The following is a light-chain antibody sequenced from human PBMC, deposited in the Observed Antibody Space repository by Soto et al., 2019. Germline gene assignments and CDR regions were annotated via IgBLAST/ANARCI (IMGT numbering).Light chain of an antibody. J-gene: IGLJ3*02. V-gene: IGLV1-40*01. CDR3: QSYDSSLSAL. CDR1: SSNIGAGYD. CDR2: GNS. Sequence: HSVLTQPPSVSGAPGQRVTISCTGSSSNIGAGYDVHWYQQLPGTAPKLLIYGNSNRPSGVPDRFSGSKSGTSASLAITGXXXXXXXDYYCQSYDSSLSALFGGGTKLTV.